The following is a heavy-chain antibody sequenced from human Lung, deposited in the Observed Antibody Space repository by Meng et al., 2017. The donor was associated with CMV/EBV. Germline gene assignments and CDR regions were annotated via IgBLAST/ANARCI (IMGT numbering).Heavy chain of an antibody. D-gene: IGHD3-10*01. V-gene: IGHV4-4*02. Sequence: RPSPVPAASNTNNHRWTRVRQPPGKGRAWMGEIPHRGSSASTPSLKSRVSMSIDKSKNQFSLKLTSVTAADTAVYHCLRRSGGSVWGQGTLVTVS. CDR2: IPHRGSS. CDR1: AASNTNNHR. J-gene: IGHJ1*01. CDR3: LRRSGGSV.